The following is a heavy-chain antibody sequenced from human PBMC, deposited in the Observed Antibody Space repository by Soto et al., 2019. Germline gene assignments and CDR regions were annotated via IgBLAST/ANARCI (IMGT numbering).Heavy chain of an antibody. CDR2: ISYDGSNK. J-gene: IGHJ4*02. Sequence: QVQLVESGGGVVQPGRSLRLSCAASGFTFSSYGMHWVRQAPGKGLEWVAVISYDGSNKYYADSVKGRFTISRDNSKNTLYLQMNSLRAEDTAGYYCANDAHSCLDYWGQGTLVTVSA. V-gene: IGHV3-30*18. CDR3: ANDAHSCLDY. CDR1: GFTFSSYG. D-gene: IGHD1-26*01.